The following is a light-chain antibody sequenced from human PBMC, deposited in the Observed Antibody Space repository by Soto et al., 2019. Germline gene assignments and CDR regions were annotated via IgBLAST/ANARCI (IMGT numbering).Light chain of an antibody. CDR3: QQYHTFWT. J-gene: IGKJ1*01. Sequence: DIQMTQSPSTLSASVGDRVTITCRASQTVSSWLAWYQQKPGKAPKLLIYDVSRLESGVPSRFSGSGSGTEFTLTISSLQPDDFATYYCQQYHTFWTFGQGTKVDIK. CDR1: QTVSSW. V-gene: IGKV1-5*01. CDR2: DVS.